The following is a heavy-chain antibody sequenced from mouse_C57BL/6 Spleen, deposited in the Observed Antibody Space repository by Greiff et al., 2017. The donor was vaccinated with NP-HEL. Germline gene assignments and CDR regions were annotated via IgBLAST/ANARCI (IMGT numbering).Heavy chain of an antibody. J-gene: IGHJ4*01. CDR1: GYAFSSSW. V-gene: IGHV1-82*01. CDR2: IYPGDGDT. D-gene: IGHD2-5*01. CDR3: AKSLIVTKDYAMDY. Sequence: VQLQQSGPELVKPGASVKISCKASGYAFSSSWMNWVKQRPGKGLEWIGRIYPGDGDTNYNGKFKGKATLTADKSSSTAYMQLSSLTSEDSAVYFCAKSLIVTKDYAMDYWGQGTSVTVSS.